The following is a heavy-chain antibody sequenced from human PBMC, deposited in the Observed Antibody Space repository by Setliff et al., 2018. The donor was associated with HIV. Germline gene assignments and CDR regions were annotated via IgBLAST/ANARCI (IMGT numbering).Heavy chain of an antibody. CDR1: RQTLTNYN. CDR2: VTHRGDV. CDR3: ARYSPWYAEGSDV. Sequence: KTSETLSLTCAAHRQTLTNYNWNWVRQSPGKGLEWIGEVTHRGDVYYNSALKSRLTISLEESINSFSLTLTSVTAADTCVYFCARYSPWYAEGSDVWGPGTLVTVSS. D-gene: IGHD6-13*01. V-gene: IGHV4-34*01. J-gene: IGHJ3*01.